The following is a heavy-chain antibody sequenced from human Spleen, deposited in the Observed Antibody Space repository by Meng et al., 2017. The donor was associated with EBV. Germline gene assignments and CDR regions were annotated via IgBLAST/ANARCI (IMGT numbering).Heavy chain of an antibody. V-gene: IGHV4-34*01. CDR1: GGSFSDYY. J-gene: IGHJ5*02. Sequence: QGQLQQWGAGLFKPSETLSLTCSVYGGSFSDYYWTWIRQPPGKGLEWIGEINHGGSTSYNPSLKSRVTISVDTSKNQFSLNLRSVTAADTAVYYCARDGGYASGTYYPINPWGQGTLVTVSS. D-gene: IGHD3-10*01. CDR2: INHGGST. CDR3: ARDGGYASGTYYPINP.